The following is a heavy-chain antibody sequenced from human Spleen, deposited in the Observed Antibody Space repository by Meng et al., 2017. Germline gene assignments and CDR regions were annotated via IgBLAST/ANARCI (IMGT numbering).Heavy chain of an antibody. V-gene: IGHV3-33*01. J-gene: IGHJ4*02. CDR2: IWYDGSNK. CDR1: GFTFSSYG. CDR3: ARGGGSSIPRYFDY. Sequence: GESLKISCAASGFTFSSYGMHWVRQAPGKGLEWVAVIWYDGSNKYYADSVKGRFTISRDNSKNTLYLQMNSLRAEDTAVYYCARGGGSSIPRYFDYWGQGTLVTVSS. D-gene: IGHD2-15*01.